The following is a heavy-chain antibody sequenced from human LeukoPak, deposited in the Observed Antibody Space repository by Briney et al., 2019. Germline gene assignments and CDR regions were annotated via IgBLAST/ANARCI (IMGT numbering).Heavy chain of an antibody. Sequence: SETLSLTCTVSGVSISSSNSYWGWIRQPPGKGLEWIGSIYYSGNTYYNASLKSRVTISVDTSKNQFSLKLSSVTAADTAVYYCARDRIGLDVWGKGTTVTISS. CDR1: GVSISSSNSY. J-gene: IGHJ6*04. CDR3: ARDRIGLDV. D-gene: IGHD2-15*01. CDR2: IYYSGNT. V-gene: IGHV4-39*07.